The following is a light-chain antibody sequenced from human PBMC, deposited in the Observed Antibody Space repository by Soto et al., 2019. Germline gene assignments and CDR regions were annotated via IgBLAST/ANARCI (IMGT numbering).Light chain of an antibody. CDR3: QQYNNWPYT. Sequence: EIVMTQSPATLSVSPGERDTLSCRASQSVSSNLAWYQQKPGQAPRLLIYGASTRATGIPARSSGSGSGTEFTLTISSLQSEDFAVYYCQQYNNWPYTFGQGTKLEIK. V-gene: IGKV3-15*01. CDR1: QSVSSN. J-gene: IGKJ2*01. CDR2: GAS.